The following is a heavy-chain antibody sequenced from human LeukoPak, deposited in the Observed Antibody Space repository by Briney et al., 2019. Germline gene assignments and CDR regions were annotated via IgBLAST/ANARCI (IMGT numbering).Heavy chain of an antibody. CDR3: AKDTVPGDY. D-gene: IGHD2-2*01. CDR1: GFIFSSYA. J-gene: IGHJ4*02. Sequence: GGSLRLSCAASGFIFSSYAMTWVRLAPGKGLEWVSGISGSGGSTYYADSVKGRFTISRDNSKNTLYLQMNSLRAEDTAVYYCAKDTVPGDYWGQGTLVTVSS. V-gene: IGHV3-23*01. CDR2: ISGSGGST.